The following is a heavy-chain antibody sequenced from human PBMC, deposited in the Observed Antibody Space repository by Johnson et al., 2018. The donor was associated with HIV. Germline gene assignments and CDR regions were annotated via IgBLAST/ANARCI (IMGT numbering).Heavy chain of an antibody. CDR1: GFTFSNYW. Sequence: VQVVESGGGLVQPGGSLRLSCAASGFTFSNYWMSWVRQAPGKGLEWVANIKEDGSETNYVDSVKGRFTIFRDNAKNSLYLQMNSLRAEDTAVYYCARDTHDYPTADAFDIWGPGTVVTVSS. CDR2: IKEDGSET. D-gene: IGHD4-11*01. CDR3: ARDTHDYPTADAFDI. V-gene: IGHV3-7*05. J-gene: IGHJ3*02.